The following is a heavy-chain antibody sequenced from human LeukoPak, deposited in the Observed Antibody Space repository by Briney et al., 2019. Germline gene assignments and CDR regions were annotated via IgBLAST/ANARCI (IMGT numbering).Heavy chain of an antibody. Sequence: PGGSLRLSCAASGFTFSSYEMNWVRQAPGKGLEWVSSISSSSSYIYYADSVKGRFTISRDNAKNSLYLQMNSLRAEDTAVYYCARDRSVNYGDYVHWGQGTLVTVSS. CDR1: GFTFSSYE. J-gene: IGHJ4*02. CDR2: ISSSSSYI. CDR3: ARDRSVNYGDYVH. D-gene: IGHD4-17*01. V-gene: IGHV3-21*01.